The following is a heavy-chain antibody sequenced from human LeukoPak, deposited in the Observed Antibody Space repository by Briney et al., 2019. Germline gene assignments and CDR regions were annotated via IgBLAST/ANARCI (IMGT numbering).Heavy chain of an antibody. J-gene: IGHJ4*02. CDR1: GFTFSSYA. V-gene: IGHV3-30-3*01. CDR2: ISYDGSNK. D-gene: IGHD6-13*01. Sequence: PGRSLRLSCAASGFTFSSYAMHWVRQAPGKGLEWVAVISYDGSNKYYADSVKGRFTISRDNSKNTLYLQMNSLRAEDTAVYYCARDRGSGWLKFQFDYWGQGTLVTVSS. CDR3: ARDRGSGWLKFQFDY.